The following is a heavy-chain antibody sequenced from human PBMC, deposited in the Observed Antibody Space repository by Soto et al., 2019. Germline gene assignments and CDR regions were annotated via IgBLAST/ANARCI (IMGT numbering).Heavy chain of an antibody. CDR3: ARDKNWGSRYFDY. J-gene: IGHJ4*02. CDR1: GLCFSSSW. CDR2: IKQDGSEK. V-gene: IGHV3-7*03. D-gene: IGHD7-27*01. Sequence: GSLGLSGAAPGLCFSSSWMAWVRQAPGKGLEGVANIKQDGSEKYYVDSVKGRFTISRDNSKNSLYLQMNSLSAEDTAVYYWARDKNWGSRYFDYWGQGTLVTVSS.